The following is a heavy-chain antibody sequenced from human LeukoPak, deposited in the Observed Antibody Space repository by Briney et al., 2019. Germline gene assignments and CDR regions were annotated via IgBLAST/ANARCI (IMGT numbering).Heavy chain of an antibody. V-gene: IGHV1-69*13. CDR2: IIPIFGTA. CDR3: ARGTGYYYDSSGYFDY. J-gene: IGHJ4*02. CDR1: GGTFSSYA. Sequence: SVKVSCKASGGTFSSYAISWVRQAPGQGLEWMGGIIPIFGTANYAQKFQGRVTITADESSSTAYMELSSLRSEDTAVYYCARGTGYYYDSSGYFDYWGQGTLVTVSS. D-gene: IGHD3-22*01.